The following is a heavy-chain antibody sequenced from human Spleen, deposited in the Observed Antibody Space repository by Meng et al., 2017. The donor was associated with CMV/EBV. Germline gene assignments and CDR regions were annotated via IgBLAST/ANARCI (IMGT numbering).Heavy chain of an antibody. D-gene: IGHD2-2*01. CDR3: TTGGYCSSTSCHDAFDI. Sequence: GESLKISCAASGFTFSSYAMSWVRQAPGKGLEWVSAISGSGGSTYYADSVKGRFTISRDNSKNTLYLQMNSLKTEDTAVYYCTTGGYCSSTSCHDAFDIWGQGTMVTVSS. V-gene: IGHV3-23*01. CDR2: ISGSGGST. CDR1: GFTFSSYA. J-gene: IGHJ3*02.